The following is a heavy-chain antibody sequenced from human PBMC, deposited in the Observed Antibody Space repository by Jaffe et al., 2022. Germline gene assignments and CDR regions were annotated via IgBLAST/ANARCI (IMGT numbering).Heavy chain of an antibody. D-gene: IGHD2-15*01. J-gene: IGHJ3*02. Sequence: EVQLLESGGGLVQPGGSLRLSCAASGFTFSSYAMSWVRQAPGKGLEWVSAISGSGGSTYYADSVKGRFTISRDNSKNTLYLQMNSLRAEDTAVYYCAKVRIVVVVAYDAFDIWGQGTMVTVSS. CDR1: GFTFSSYA. CDR2: ISGSGGST. V-gene: IGHV3-23*01. CDR3: AKVRIVVVVAYDAFDI.